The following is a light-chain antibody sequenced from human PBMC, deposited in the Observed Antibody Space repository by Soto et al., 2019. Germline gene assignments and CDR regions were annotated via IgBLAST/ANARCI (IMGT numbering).Light chain of an antibody. V-gene: IGKV1-39*01. Sequence: DVQMTQSPSSLFASIGDRVTLTCRSSRDISQYLNWYQQRPGKAPTVLIYAASVLQDGVPSRFSGDGSGTDFSLTIGSLQREDSATYFCQQSSAVPYTFGRGTKL. CDR1: RDISQY. CDR3: QQSSAVPYT. CDR2: AAS. J-gene: IGKJ2*01.